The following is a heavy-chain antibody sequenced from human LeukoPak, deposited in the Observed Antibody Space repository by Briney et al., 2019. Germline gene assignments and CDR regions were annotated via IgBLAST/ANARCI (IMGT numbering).Heavy chain of an antibody. Sequence: GGSLRLSCAASGFIFSNYAMTWVRQAPGKGLEWVSTISGSGGSTYYADSVKGRFTISRDNSKNTLYLQMNSLRAEDTAVYYCAKDGGLLQGAYGVDVWGQGTTVTVSS. V-gene: IGHV3-23*01. J-gene: IGHJ6*02. CDR2: ISGSGGST. D-gene: IGHD1-26*01. CDR3: AKDGGLLQGAYGVDV. CDR1: GFIFSNYA.